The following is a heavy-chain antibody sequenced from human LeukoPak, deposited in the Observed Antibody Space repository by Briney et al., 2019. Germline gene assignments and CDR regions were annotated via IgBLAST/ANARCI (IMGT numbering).Heavy chain of an antibody. D-gene: IGHD6-19*01. J-gene: IGHJ3*01. CDR1: GYTFTGYY. CDR3: ARGHSGWLYDVFDL. Sequence: ASVKVSCKASGYTFTGYYMHWVRQAPGQGLEWMGWINPNSGGTNYAQKFQGRVTITRNTSISTAYMELSSLRSEDTAVYYCARGHSGWLYDVFDLWGQGTMVTVSS. CDR2: INPNSGGT. V-gene: IGHV1-2*02.